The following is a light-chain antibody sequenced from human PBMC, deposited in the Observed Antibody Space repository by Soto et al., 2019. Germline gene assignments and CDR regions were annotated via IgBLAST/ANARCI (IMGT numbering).Light chain of an antibody. CDR2: LGS. J-gene: IGKJ3*01. Sequence: DLVMTQSPLSLPVTPGEPASISCRSSQSLLHSNGYNYLDWYLQKPGQSPQLLIYLGSNRASGVPDRFSGSGSGTDFTLKISRVEAEDVGVYYCMQALQTPRTFGPGTKVDIE. CDR3: MQALQTPRT. V-gene: IGKV2-28*01. CDR1: QSLLHSNGYNY.